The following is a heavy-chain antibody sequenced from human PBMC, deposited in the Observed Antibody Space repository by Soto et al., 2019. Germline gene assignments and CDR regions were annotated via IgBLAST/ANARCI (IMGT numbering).Heavy chain of an antibody. D-gene: IGHD3-3*01. CDR3: ARGPYYDFWTYYYYGMDV. J-gene: IGHJ6*02. CDR2: IIPIFGTA. CDR1: GGTFSSYA. V-gene: IGHV1-69*13. Sequence: ASVKVSCKASGGTFSSYAISWVRQAPGQGLEWMGGIIPIFGTANYAQKFQGRVTITADESTSTAYMELSSLRSEDTAVYYCARGPYYDFWTYYYYGMDVWGQGTTVTVSS.